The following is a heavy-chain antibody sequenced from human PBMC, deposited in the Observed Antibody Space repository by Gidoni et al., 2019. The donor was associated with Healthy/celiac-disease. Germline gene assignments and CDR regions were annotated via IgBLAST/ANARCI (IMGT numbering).Heavy chain of an antibody. Sequence: QVQLQQSGPGLVKPSQTLSLTCAISGDSVSSNSAAWNWIRQSPSRGLEWLGRTYYRSKWYNDYAVSVKSRITINPDTSKNQFSLQLNSVTPEDTAVYYCARSGTLGYCSSTSCYYWFDPWGQGTLVTVSS. CDR1: GDSVSSNSAA. V-gene: IGHV6-1*01. D-gene: IGHD2-2*01. CDR2: TYYRSKWYN. CDR3: ARSGTLGYCSSTSCYYWFDP. J-gene: IGHJ5*02.